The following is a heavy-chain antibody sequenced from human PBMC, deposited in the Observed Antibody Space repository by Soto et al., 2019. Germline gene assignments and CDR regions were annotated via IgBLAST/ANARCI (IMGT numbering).Heavy chain of an antibody. J-gene: IGHJ6*02. CDR2: IYYSGST. CDR1: GGSISSYY. CDR3: ARGRYSSNYYYYYGMDV. Sequence: PSETLSHTCTVSGGSISSYYWSWIRQPPGKGLEWIGYIYYSGSTNYNPSLKSRVTISVDTSKNQFSLKLSSVTAADTAVYYCARGRYSSNYYYYYGMDVWGQGTTVTVSS. V-gene: IGHV4-59*01. D-gene: IGHD5-18*01.